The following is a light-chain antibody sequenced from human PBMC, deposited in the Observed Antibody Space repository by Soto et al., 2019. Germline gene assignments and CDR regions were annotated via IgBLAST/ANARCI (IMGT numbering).Light chain of an antibody. J-gene: IGKJ4*02. Sequence: TQMTPSPSSVSASVGDRVTITCRASQGISSWLAWYQQKPGKAPRLLIYAASSLQSGVPSRFSGSGSRTYFPLTITSLQPEDFATYYCQQAASFPVSFGGGTKVENK. CDR2: AAS. CDR3: QQAASFPVS. CDR1: QGISSW. V-gene: IGKV1-12*01.